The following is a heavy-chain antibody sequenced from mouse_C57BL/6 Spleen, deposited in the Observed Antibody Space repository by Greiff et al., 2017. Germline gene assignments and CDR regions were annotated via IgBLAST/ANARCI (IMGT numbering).Heavy chain of an antibody. CDR2: IWSGGST. J-gene: IGHJ4*01. V-gene: IGHV2-2*01. Sequence: VMLVESGPGLVQPSQSLSITCTVSGFSLTSYGVHWVRQSPGKGLEWLGVIWSGGSTDYNAAFISRLSISKDNSKSQVFFKMNSLQADDTAIYYCARKRGYGSSYDYAMDYWGQGTSVTVSS. CDR3: ARKRGYGSSYDYAMDY. CDR1: GFSLTSYG. D-gene: IGHD1-1*01.